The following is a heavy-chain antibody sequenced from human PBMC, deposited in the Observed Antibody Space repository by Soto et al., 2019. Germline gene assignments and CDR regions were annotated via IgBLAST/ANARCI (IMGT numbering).Heavy chain of an antibody. CDR2: ISGSGGST. J-gene: IGHJ6*03. V-gene: IGHV3-23*01. CDR3: AKDGQDCSGTSCYYYYTDV. Sequence: PGGSMRLSCAASGFTFSSYAMSWVRQAQGKGLVWVSAISGSGGSTYYADSVKGRFTISRDNSKNTLYLQMNSLRAEDTAVYYCAKDGQDCSGTSCYYYYTDVWGKGTTVIVSS. CDR1: GFTFSSYA. D-gene: IGHD2-2*01.